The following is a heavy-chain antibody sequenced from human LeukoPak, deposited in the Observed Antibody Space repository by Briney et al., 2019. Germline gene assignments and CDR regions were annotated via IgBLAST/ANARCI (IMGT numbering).Heavy chain of an antibody. CDR2: IYYSGST. V-gene: IGHV4-39*07. CDR1: GGSISSSSYY. D-gene: IGHD4-17*01. CDR3: ARDMTTDGVFDY. Sequence: PSETLSLTCTVSGGSISSSSYYWGWIRQPPGKGLEWIGSIYYSGSTYYNPSLKSRVTISVDTSKNQFSLKLSSVTAADTAVYYCARDMTTDGVFDYWGQGTLVTVSS. J-gene: IGHJ4*02.